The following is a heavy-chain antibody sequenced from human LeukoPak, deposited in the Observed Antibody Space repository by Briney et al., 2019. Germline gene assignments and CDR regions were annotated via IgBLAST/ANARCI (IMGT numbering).Heavy chain of an antibody. CDR1: GFTFSTYA. CDR3: ARDPISYYEILSTSSSRPDNGMDV. CDR2: IPNHGSNK. Sequence: KTGGSLRLSCAASGFTFSTYAFYWVRQAPGKGLEWVAVIPNHGSNKYYADSVKGRFTISRDNSKNTLSLQMISLRVEDTAVYYCARDPISYYEILSTSSSRPDNGMDVWGQGTTVTVSS. D-gene: IGHD3-9*01. J-gene: IGHJ6*02. V-gene: IGHV3-30*04.